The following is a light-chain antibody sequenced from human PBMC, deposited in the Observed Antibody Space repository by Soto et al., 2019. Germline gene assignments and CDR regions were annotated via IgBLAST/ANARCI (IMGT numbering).Light chain of an antibody. CDR3: AAWDVSLNVVV. Sequence: QSAVTQPPSASGTPGQRVTISCSGSASNIGSNPVNWYQHLPGTAPKLLIYSSSHRPSGVPDLFSGSKSGTSASLAISGLQSGDEADYYCAAWDVSLNVVVFGGGTKLTVL. CDR1: ASNIGSNP. J-gene: IGLJ2*01. CDR2: SSS. V-gene: IGLV1-44*01.